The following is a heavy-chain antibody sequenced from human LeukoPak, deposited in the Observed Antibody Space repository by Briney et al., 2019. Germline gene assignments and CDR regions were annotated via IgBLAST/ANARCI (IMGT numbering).Heavy chain of an antibody. Sequence: GGSLRLSCAASGFTFNNYAVSWVRQAPGMGLEWVSAISGSGDSQYYADSVKGRFTISRDNSKNTLYLQMNSLRAEDTAVYYCAKLTGTTGGADYWGQGTLVTVSS. J-gene: IGHJ4*02. CDR1: GFTFNNYA. D-gene: IGHD1-1*01. CDR3: AKLTGTTGGADY. V-gene: IGHV3-23*01. CDR2: ISGSGDSQ.